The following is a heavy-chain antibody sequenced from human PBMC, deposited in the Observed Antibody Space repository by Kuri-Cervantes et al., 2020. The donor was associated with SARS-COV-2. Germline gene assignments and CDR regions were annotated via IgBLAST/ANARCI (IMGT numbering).Heavy chain of an antibody. Sequence: GESLKISCAASGFTLSSYAMSWVRQAPGKGLEWVSAISGSGGSTYYADSVKGRFTISRDNSKNTLYLQMNSLRAEDTAVYYCAKVPVGAVAGTDEYYFDYWGQGTLVTVSS. CDR2: ISGSGGST. CDR1: GFTLSSYA. V-gene: IGHV3-23*01. D-gene: IGHD6-19*01. CDR3: AKVPVGAVAGTDEYYFDY. J-gene: IGHJ4*02.